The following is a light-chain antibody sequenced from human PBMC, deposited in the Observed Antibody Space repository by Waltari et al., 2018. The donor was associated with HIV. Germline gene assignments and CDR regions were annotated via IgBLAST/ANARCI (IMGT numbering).Light chain of an antibody. J-gene: IGKJ2*01. CDR1: QSISRY. CDR3: QQSYTSPHT. CDR2: STS. V-gene: IGKV1-39*01. Sequence: DIQMTQSPSSLSASVGDGVTITCRASQSISRYLNWYQQKPGKATKLLIHSTSSLQRGVPSRFSGSGSGTEFTLTISGLQFEDSATYYCQQSYTSPHTFGQGTNVEIK.